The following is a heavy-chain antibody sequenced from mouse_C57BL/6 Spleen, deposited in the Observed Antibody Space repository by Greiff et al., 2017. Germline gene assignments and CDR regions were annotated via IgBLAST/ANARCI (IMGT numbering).Heavy chain of an antibody. Sequence: VQLVESGAELVKPGASVKISCKASGYAFSSYWMNWVKQRPGKGLEWIGQIYPGDGDTNYNGKFKGKATLTADKSSSTAYMQLSSLTSEDSAVYFCARGGSSYSYYYAMDYWGQGTSVTVSS. CDR3: ARGGSSYSYYYAMDY. D-gene: IGHD1-1*01. CDR1: GYAFSSYW. J-gene: IGHJ4*01. CDR2: IYPGDGDT. V-gene: IGHV1-80*01.